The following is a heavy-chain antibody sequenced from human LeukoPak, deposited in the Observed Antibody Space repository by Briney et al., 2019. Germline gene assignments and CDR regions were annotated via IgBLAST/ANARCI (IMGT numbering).Heavy chain of an antibody. CDR1: GGTFSSYA. CDR3: ARENSNYDQYYYMDV. D-gene: IGHD4-11*01. Sequence: ASVKVSCKASGGTFSSYAISWVRQAPGQGLEWMGWISAYNGNTNYAQKLQGRVTMTTDTSTSTAYMELRSLRSDGTAVYYCARENSNYDQYYYMDVWGKGTTVTVSS. CDR2: ISAYNGNT. V-gene: IGHV1-18*01. J-gene: IGHJ6*03.